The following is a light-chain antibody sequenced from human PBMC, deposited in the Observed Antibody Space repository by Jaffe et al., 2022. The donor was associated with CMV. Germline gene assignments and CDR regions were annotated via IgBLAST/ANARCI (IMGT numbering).Light chain of an antibody. CDR3: QQYYSSPQT. Sequence: DIVMTQSPDSLAVSLGERATINCESSQSLLYNSNNKDYLAWYQKKPGQPPKLLIYWASTRESGVSDRFSGSGSGTRFTLTISSLQAEDVAVYFCQQYYSSPQTFGQGTKVEIK. CDR1: QSLLYNSNNKDY. V-gene: IGKV4-1*01. J-gene: IGKJ1*01. CDR2: WAS.